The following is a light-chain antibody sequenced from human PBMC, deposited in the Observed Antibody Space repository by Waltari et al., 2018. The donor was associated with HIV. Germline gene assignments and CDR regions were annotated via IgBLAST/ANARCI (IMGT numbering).Light chain of an antibody. J-gene: IGKJ1*01. Sequence: AIQLTQSPSSLSVSITDRVTITCRASQGIKSALAWYQQKPGQPPKLLIYAASRLQSGVPSRFTGSGSGTDFTLTISSLQPEDFATYYCQQFNSYPWTFGQGTKVEVK. CDR2: AAS. CDR1: QGIKSA. V-gene: IGKV1-13*02. CDR3: QQFNSYPWT.